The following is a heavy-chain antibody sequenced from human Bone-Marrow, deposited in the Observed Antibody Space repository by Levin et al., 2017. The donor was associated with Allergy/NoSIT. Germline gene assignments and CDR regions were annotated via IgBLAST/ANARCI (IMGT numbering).Heavy chain of an antibody. J-gene: IGHJ4*02. Sequence: PGGSLRLSCAASGFTVSDYLMTWVRQAPGKGLQWLSILYTGGTTYYADSVEGRFTISRDNSNNTVYLQMNSLRAEDTAVYYCARGGSHYYDSSGYYISGAMDYWGRGTLVTVSS. CDR3: ARGGSHYYDSSGYYISGAMDY. V-gene: IGHV3-53*03. CDR2: LYTGGTT. CDR1: GFTVSDYL. D-gene: IGHD3-22*01.